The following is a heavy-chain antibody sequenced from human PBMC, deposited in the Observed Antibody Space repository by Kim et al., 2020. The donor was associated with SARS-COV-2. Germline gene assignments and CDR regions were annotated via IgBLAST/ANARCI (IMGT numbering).Heavy chain of an antibody. D-gene: IGHD2-8*01. Sequence: GGSLRLFCAASGFTFSSYAMHWVRQAPGKGLEWVAVISYDGSNKYYADSVKGRFTISRDNSKNTLYLQMNSLRAEDTAVYYCARDHCTNGVCYTAHFDYWGQGTLVTVSS. CDR1: GFTFSSYA. J-gene: IGHJ4*02. CDR2: ISYDGSNK. CDR3: ARDHCTNGVCYTAHFDY. V-gene: IGHV3-30*04.